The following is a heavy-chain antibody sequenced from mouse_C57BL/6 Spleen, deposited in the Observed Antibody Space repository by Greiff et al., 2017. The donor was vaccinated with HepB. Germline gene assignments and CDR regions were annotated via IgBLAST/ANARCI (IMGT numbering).Heavy chain of an antibody. CDR2: INPNNSGT. V-gene: IGHV1-26*01. D-gene: IGHD2-2*01. CDR1: GYTFTDYY. Sequence: EVHLVESGPELVKPGASVKISCKASGYTFTDYYMNWVKQSHGKSLEWIGDINPNNSGTSYNQKFKGKATLTVDKSSSTAYMELRSLTSEDSAVYYCARNGYYFDYWGQGTTLTVSS. J-gene: IGHJ2*01. CDR3: ARNGYYFDY.